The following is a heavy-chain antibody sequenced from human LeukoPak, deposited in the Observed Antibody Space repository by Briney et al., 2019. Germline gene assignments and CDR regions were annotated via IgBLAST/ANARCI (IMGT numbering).Heavy chain of an antibody. V-gene: IGHV3-30-3*01. CDR3: AREGSSWYAVYYYGMDV. J-gene: IGHJ6*02. Sequence: GGSLRLSCAASGFTFSSYAMHWVRQAPGKGLEWVAVISYDGSNKYYADSVKGRFTISRDNSKNTLYLQMNSLRAEDTAVYYCAREGSSWYAVYYYGMDVWGQGTTVTVSS. CDR2: ISYDGSNK. D-gene: IGHD6-13*01. CDR1: GFTFSSYA.